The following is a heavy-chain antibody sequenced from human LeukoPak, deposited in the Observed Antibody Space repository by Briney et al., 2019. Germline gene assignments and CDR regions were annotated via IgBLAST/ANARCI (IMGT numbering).Heavy chain of an antibody. J-gene: IGHJ6*02. Sequence: GASVKVSCKASGGTFSSYAISWVRQAPGQGLEWMGRIIPILGIANYAQKFQGRVTITADKSTSTAYMELSSLRSEDTAVYYCARGVAVAGTVRYYYYYYGMDVWGQGTTVTVSS. D-gene: IGHD6-19*01. V-gene: IGHV1-69*04. CDR3: ARGVAVAGTVRYYYYYYGMDV. CDR1: GGTFSSYA. CDR2: IIPILGIA.